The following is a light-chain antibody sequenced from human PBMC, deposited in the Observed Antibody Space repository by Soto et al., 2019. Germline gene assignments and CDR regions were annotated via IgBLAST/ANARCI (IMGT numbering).Light chain of an antibody. J-gene: IGKJ5*01. Sequence: EIVMTQSPATLSVSPGERATLSCRASQSVNIYLAWYQQKPGQAPRLLIFGASSRATGIPARFSGSGSGTDFTLTISRLEPEDFAVYYCQQYGSYFGQGTRLEIK. CDR2: GAS. CDR1: QSVNIY. CDR3: QQYGSY. V-gene: IGKV3D-15*01.